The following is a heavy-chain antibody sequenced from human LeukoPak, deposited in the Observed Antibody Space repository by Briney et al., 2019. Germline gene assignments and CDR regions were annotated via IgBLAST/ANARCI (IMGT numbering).Heavy chain of an antibody. D-gene: IGHD3-22*01. V-gene: IGHV4-39*01. Sequence: PSDTLSLTCTVSGGSISSYYWSWLRQPPGKGLEWLGSIYYSGLTYYNPSLKSRVTISVDTSKNQFSLKLNSVPAADTAVYYCARPGSSGGTSFDYWGQGTLVTVSS. CDR2: IYYSGLT. J-gene: IGHJ4*02. CDR1: GGSISSYY. CDR3: ARPGSSGGTSFDY.